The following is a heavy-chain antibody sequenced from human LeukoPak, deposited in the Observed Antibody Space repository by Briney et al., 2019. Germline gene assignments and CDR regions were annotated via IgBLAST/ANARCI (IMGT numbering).Heavy chain of an antibody. CDR2: MNPNSGNT. V-gene: IGHV1-8*03. CDR1: GYTFTSYD. Sequence: ASVKVSCKASGYTFTSYDINWVRQATGQGLEWMGWMNPNSGNTGYAQKFQERVTITRDMSTSTAYMELSSLRSEDTAVYYCAADFDDILTGYAFGAFDIWGQGTMVTVSS. J-gene: IGHJ3*02. D-gene: IGHD3-9*01. CDR3: AADFDDILTGYAFGAFDI.